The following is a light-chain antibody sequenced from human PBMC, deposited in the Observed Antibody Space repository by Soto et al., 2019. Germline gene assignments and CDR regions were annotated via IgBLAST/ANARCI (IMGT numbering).Light chain of an antibody. V-gene: IGKV3D-15*01. Sequence: ETVMTQSPATLSVSPWERATLSCRASQSVSSNLAWYQQKPGQAPRLLIFGASSRSSGIPYRFRGSGSGTEFTLTISSLQPGDSATYYCQQYGSYPWTFGRGTKVDIK. J-gene: IGKJ1*01. CDR3: QQYGSYPWT. CDR1: QSVSSN. CDR2: GAS.